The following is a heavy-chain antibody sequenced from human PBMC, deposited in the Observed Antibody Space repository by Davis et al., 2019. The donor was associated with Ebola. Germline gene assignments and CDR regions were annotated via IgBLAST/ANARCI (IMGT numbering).Heavy chain of an antibody. Sequence: PGGSLRLSCAASGFTFSNYWMGWVRQAPGKGLEWVANIKQDGSDKYYVDSVKGRFTISRDNAKNSLYLQMNSLRAEDTAVYYCARDLVHIDYWGQGTLVTVSS. D-gene: IGHD6-13*01. CDR1: GFTFSNYW. V-gene: IGHV3-7*03. CDR2: IKQDGSDK. CDR3: ARDLVHIDY. J-gene: IGHJ4*02.